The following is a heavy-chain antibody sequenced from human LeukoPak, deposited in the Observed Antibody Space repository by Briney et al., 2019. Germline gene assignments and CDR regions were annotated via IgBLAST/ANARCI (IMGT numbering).Heavy chain of an antibody. J-gene: IGHJ3*02. CDR1: GFTFSSYS. Sequence: GGSLRLSPAASGFTFSSYSMNWVRQAPGKGREWVAFIRYDGSNKYYAHSVKGRFPISRDNSKNTLYLQMNRLRAEDTAGYYCAVDYSSSWGHDAFFIWGEGTMVTVSS. CDR3: AVDYSSSWGHDAFFI. V-gene: IGHV3-30*02. CDR2: IRYDGSNK. D-gene: IGHD6-13*01.